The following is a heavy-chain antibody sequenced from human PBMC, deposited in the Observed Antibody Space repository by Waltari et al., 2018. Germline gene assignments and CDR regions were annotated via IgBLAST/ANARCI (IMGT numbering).Heavy chain of an antibody. D-gene: IGHD3-9*01. Sequence: QLRGSGPGLVKPSETLSLRCSVSAGSMISSRYFWAWLRQPPGKGLGWIGGIFYSGTTYQNPSLKSRVAMSIDTSNNHFSLRMTSMTAADTAMYYCARHEDDVSTGHFTWFDSWGQGTLVIVSS. CDR1: AGSMISSRYF. J-gene: IGHJ5*01. CDR2: IFYSGTT. CDR3: ARHEDDVSTGHFTWFDS. V-gene: IGHV4-39*01.